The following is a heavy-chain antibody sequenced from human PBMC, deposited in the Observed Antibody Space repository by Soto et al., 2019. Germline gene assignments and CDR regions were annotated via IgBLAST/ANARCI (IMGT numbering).Heavy chain of an antibody. V-gene: IGHV3-74*01. J-gene: IGHJ4*02. CDR1: GFILSGHL. Sequence: GGSRRRSWAASGFILSGHLICSVRQGPGKDLAWVSCVSNDGHTKDYVVFVKGQCSVSRDNANSTVFRQMDRMRAADTGVYYCSRDYPYYHDGGGYFPFLHWGQGTLVAAPQ. CDR3: SRDYPYYHDGGGYFPFLH. D-gene: IGHD3-22*01. CDR2: VSNDGHTK.